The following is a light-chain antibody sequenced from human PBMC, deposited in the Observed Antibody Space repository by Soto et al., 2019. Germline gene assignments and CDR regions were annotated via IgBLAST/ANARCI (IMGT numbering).Light chain of an antibody. Sequence: QSVLTQPASVSGSPGQSITISCTGTSSDVGGSAYVSWYQQFPGNVPRLLIYEVSNRPSGVSNRFSGSKSGNTASLTISGLQAEDEADYYCSSYTSSSTVVFGGGTKLTVL. CDR2: EVS. J-gene: IGLJ2*01. CDR1: SSDVGGSAY. V-gene: IGLV2-14*01. CDR3: SSYTSSSTVV.